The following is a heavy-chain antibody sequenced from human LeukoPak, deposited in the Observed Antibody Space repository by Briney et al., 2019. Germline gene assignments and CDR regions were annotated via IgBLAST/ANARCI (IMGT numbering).Heavy chain of an antibody. D-gene: IGHD6-6*01. J-gene: IGHJ4*02. CDR1: GYTFSTYA. CDR3: ARQLSSEHPDFDY. CDR2: ISAHNSNT. Sequence: ASVKVSGKASGYTFSTYAITWVRQAPGQGLEWMGWISAHNSNTNYAQNFQGRVTMTTDTSTSTVYMELRSLRSDDTAVYYCARQLSSEHPDFDYWGQGTLVTVSP. V-gene: IGHV1-18*01.